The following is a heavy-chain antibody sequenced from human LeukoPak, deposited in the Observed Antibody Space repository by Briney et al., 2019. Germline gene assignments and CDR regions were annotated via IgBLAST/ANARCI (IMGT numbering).Heavy chain of an antibody. D-gene: IGHD6-13*01. Sequence: SETLSLTCTVSGGSISSYYWSWIRQPAGKGLEWIGRIYTSGSTNYNPSLKSRVTMSVDTSKNQFSLKLSSVTTADTAVYYCARVSSLESSSWYYFDYWGQGTLVTVSS. CDR2: IYTSGST. J-gene: IGHJ4*02. CDR3: ARVSSLESSSWYYFDY. V-gene: IGHV4-4*07. CDR1: GGSISSYY.